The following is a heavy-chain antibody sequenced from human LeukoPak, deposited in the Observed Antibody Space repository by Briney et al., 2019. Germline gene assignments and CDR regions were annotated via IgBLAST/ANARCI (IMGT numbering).Heavy chain of an antibody. V-gene: IGHV4-31*03. CDR1: GGSISSGGYY. CDR2: IYYSGST. D-gene: IGHD3-22*01. Sequence: SETLSLTCTVSGGSISSGGYYWSWIRQHPGKGLEWIGYIYYSGSTYYNPSLKSRVTISVDTSKNQFSLKLSSVTAADTAVYYCARYRAGAGFDSSGYSWFDPWGQGTLVTVSS. CDR3: ARYRAGAGFDSSGYSWFDP. J-gene: IGHJ5*02.